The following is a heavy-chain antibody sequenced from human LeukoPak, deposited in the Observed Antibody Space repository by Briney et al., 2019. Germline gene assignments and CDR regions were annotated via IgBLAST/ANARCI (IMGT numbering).Heavy chain of an antibody. CDR2: ISPSGGIT. Sequence: GGSLRLSCAASGFTFSSHGMNWVRQAPGKGLEWVSGISPSGGITYYTDSVKGRFTISRDNSKNTLYLQMNSLRAEDTAVYYCAKGSGDSSAWFQLFDYWGQGTLVTVSS. D-gene: IGHD6-19*01. V-gene: IGHV3-23*01. CDR1: GFTFSSHG. J-gene: IGHJ4*02. CDR3: AKGSGDSSAWFQLFDY.